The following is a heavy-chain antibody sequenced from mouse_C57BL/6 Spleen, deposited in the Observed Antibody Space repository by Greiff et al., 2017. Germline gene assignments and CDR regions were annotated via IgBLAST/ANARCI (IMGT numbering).Heavy chain of an antibody. CDR1: GYTFTDYN. CDR2: INPNNGGT. D-gene: IGHD1-1*01. J-gene: IGHJ2*01. Sequence: VQLQQSGPELVKPGASVKMSCKASGYTFTDYNMHWVKQSHGKSLEWIGYINPNNGGTSYNQKFKGKATLTVNKSSSTAYMALRSLTSEDSAVYYCARVIYYYGSSSHYFDYWGQGTTLTVSS. CDR3: ARVIYYYGSSSHYFDY. V-gene: IGHV1-22*01.